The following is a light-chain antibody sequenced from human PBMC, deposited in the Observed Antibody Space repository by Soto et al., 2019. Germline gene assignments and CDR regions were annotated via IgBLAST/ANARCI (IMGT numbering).Light chain of an antibody. V-gene: IGKV1-6*01. CDR2: GAS. Sequence: QVTQFPSSLSASVGDRVTITCRPSQGIRNDLGWYQQKPGKAPKLLIYGASNLQTGVPSRFSGSGSGTDFTLTISSLQPEYVGTYYCLQEYSYPLIFGGGTKVEIK. CDR1: QGIRND. J-gene: IGKJ4*01. CDR3: LQEYSYPLI.